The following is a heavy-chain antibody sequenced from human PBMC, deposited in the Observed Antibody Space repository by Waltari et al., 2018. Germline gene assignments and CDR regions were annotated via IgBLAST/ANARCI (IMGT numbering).Heavy chain of an antibody. CDR1: GYSFTSYW. D-gene: IGHD3-22*01. J-gene: IGHJ3*02. V-gene: IGHV5-51*01. CDR2: IYPVDSDT. CDR3: ARRLTSHYYDSSGDAFDI. Sequence: EVQLVQSGAEVKKPGESLKISCKGSGYSFTSYWIGWVRQMPGKGLEWMGIIYPVDSDTRYSPSFQGQVTISADKSISTAYLQWSSLKASDTAMYYCARRLTSHYYDSSGDAFDIWGQGTMVTVSS.